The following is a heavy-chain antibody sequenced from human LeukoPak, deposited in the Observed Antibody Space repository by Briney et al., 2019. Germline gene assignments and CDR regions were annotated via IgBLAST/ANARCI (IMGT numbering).Heavy chain of an antibody. D-gene: IGHD1-26*01. CDR2: IIPIFGTA. Sequence: ASVKVSCKASGGTFSSYAISWVRQAPGQGLEWMGGIIPIFGTANYAQKLQGRVTMTTDTSTSTAYMELRSLRSDDTAVYYCARVGGWEPLGDFDYWGQGTLVTVSS. V-gene: IGHV1-69*05. CDR1: GGTFSSYA. J-gene: IGHJ4*02. CDR3: ARVGGWEPLGDFDY.